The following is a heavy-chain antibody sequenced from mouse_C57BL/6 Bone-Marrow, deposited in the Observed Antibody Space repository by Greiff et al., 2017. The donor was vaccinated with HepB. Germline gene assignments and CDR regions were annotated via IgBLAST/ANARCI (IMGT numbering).Heavy chain of an antibody. V-gene: IGHV5-9*01. Sequence: EVKLMESGGGLVKPGGSLKLSCAASGFTFSSYTMSWVRQTPEKRLEWVATISGGGGNTYYPDSVKGRFTIYRDNAKNTLYLQMSSLRSEDTALYYCARRGWYYFDYWGQGTTLTVSS. CDR1: GFTFSSYT. J-gene: IGHJ2*01. CDR2: ISGGGGNT. D-gene: IGHD1-1*02. CDR3: ARRGWYYFDY.